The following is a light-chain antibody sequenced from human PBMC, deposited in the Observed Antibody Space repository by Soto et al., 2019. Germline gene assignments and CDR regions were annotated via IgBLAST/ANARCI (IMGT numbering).Light chain of an antibody. J-gene: IGKJ1*01. V-gene: IGKV3-20*01. CDR2: GAS. CDR1: QSVSSSY. Sequence: IVLTQSPGTLSLSPGERATLSCRASQSVSSSYLAWYQQKPGQAPRLLIYGASSRATGIPDRFSGSGSGTDFTLTISSLQSEDFAVYYCQQYNNWPPWTFGQGTKVDIK. CDR3: QQYNNWPPWT.